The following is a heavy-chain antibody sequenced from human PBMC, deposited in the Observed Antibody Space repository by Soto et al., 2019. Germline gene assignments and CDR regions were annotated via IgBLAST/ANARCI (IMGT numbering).Heavy chain of an antibody. Sequence: GASVKVSCKASGGTFSSYTIRWVRQAPGQGLEWMGGIIPIPGTANYAQKFQGRVTIAADESTSTAYMELSSLRSEDTAVYYCARYIPGVRYYGMDVWGQGTTVTVSS. J-gene: IGHJ6*02. CDR2: IIPIPGTA. CDR3: ARYIPGVRYYGMDV. D-gene: IGHD2-2*01. CDR1: GGTFSSYT. V-gene: IGHV1-69*13.